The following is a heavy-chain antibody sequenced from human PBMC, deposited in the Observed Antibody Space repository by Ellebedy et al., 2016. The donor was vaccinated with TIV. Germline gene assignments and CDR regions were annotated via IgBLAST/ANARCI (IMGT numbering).Heavy chain of an antibody. D-gene: IGHD5-24*01. CDR3: ARWDGYDEKFQGPFDR. CDR1: GYTFTSYD. CDR2: MDPRLGTV. J-gene: IGHJ4*02. Sequence: AASVKVSCKASGYTFTSYDINWVRQAPGQELEWMGRMDPRLGTVKYAQKFQGRVTITADKSTSTAYIELSSLRSDDTAVYYCARWDGYDEKFQGPFDRWGQGTLVTVSS. V-gene: IGHV1-69*04.